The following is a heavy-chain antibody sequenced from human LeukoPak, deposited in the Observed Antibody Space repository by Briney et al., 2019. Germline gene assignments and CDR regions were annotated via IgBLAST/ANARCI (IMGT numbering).Heavy chain of an antibody. D-gene: IGHD4-23*01. CDR2: ISAYNGNT. J-gene: IGHJ4*02. Sequence: GASVKVSFKAAGYTFIRYGISWVRQAPGQGLEWMGWISAYNGNTKNVQKFQGRVTMTTDTSTSIAYMELRSLRSDDTAVYYCARGGQLLTSDFDYWGQGTLVTVSS. CDR1: GYTFIRYG. V-gene: IGHV1-18*01. CDR3: ARGGQLLTSDFDY.